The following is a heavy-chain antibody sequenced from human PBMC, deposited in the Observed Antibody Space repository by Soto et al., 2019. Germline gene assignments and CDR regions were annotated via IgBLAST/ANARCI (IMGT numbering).Heavy chain of an antibody. CDR3: AKENTFADY. CDR1: GFTLSSHG. J-gene: IGHJ4*02. V-gene: IGHV3-30*18. D-gene: IGHD2-2*02. CDR2: LSHDGSNK. Sequence: RGSLRLSCAASGFTLSSHGMHWVRQAPGKGLEWVAVLSHDGSNKFYAVSVEGRFTISRDDSKNTLYLQMNSLRAEDTAMYYCAKENTFADYWGQGTLVTVSS.